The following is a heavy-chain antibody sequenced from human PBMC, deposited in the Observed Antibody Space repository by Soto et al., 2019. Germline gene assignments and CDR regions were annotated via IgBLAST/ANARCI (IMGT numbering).Heavy chain of an antibody. CDR2: ISYDGSNK. V-gene: IGHV3-30*18. CDR3: AKDRGWATDYYYGMDV. Sequence: PGGSLRLSCAASGFTFSSYGMHWVRQAPGKGLEWVAVISYDGSNKYYADSVKGRFTIPRDNSKNTLYLQMNSLRAEDTAVYYCAKDRGWATDYYYGMDVWGQGTTVTVSS. J-gene: IGHJ6*02. D-gene: IGHD4-4*01. CDR1: GFTFSSYG.